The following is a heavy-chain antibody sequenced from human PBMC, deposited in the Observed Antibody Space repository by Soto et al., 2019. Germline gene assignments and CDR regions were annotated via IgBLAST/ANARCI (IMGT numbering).Heavy chain of an antibody. CDR3: ARARFLETHNWFDP. J-gene: IGHJ5*02. Sequence: QVQLQESGPGLVKPSQTLSLTCTVSGGSISSGGYYWSWIRQHPGKGLEWIGYIYYSGSTYYNPSLKRRVTISVDTSKNQFSLKLSSVPAADTAVYYCARARFLETHNWFDPWGQGTLVTVSS. CDR1: GGSISSGGYY. D-gene: IGHD3-3*01. CDR2: IYYSGST. V-gene: IGHV4-31*03.